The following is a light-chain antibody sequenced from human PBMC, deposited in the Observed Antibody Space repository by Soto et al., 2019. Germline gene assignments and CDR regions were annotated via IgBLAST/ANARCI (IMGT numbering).Light chain of an antibody. CDR3: SSYTGGSPPYV. CDR1: SSDVGGYNY. J-gene: IGLJ1*01. V-gene: IGLV2-14*03. CDR2: DVS. Sequence: QSALTQPASVSGSPGQSITISCTGTSSDVGGYNYVSWYQQHPGKAPKFMIYDVSNRPSGVSNRFSGSKSGNTASLTISGLQAEDEADYYCSSYTGGSPPYVFGPGTKVTVL.